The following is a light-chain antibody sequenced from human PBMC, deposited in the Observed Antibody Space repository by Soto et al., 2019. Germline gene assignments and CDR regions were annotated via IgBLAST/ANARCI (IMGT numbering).Light chain of an antibody. CDR1: QSISSW. J-gene: IGKJ1*01. Sequence: DIQMTQSPSTLSASVGDRVTLTCRASQSISSWLAWYQQKPGKAPKVLIYKASSLESGVPSRFSGSGSGTEFTLTISSLQPDDFATYYCQQYSSSSEWTFGQGTKVDIK. CDR3: QQYSSSSEWT. V-gene: IGKV1-5*03. CDR2: KAS.